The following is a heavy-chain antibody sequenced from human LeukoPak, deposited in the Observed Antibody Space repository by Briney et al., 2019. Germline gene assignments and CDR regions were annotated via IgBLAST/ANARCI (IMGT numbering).Heavy chain of an antibody. CDR2: IYYSGST. J-gene: IGHJ4*02. CDR1: GGSISRYY. V-gene: IGHV4-59*13. CDR3: ARGADSSGYYSIFYFDF. Sequence: SDTLSLTCTLSGGSISRYYGNWIRQPREKGLEWIGYIYYSGSTNYNLSLKSRVNISVDTCKNQISPKLRTEHAANTAVYCWARGADSSGYYSIFYFDFWGQGTLVTVFS. D-gene: IGHD3-22*01.